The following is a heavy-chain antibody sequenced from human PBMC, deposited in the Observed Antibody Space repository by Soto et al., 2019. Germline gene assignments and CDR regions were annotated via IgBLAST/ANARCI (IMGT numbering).Heavy chain of an antibody. D-gene: IGHD3-3*01. Sequence: SETLSLTCTVSGGSISSGGYYWSWIRQHPGKGLEWIGYIYYSGSTYYNPSLKSRVTISVDTSKNQFSLKLSSVTAADTAVYYCARDSFTIFGEKNYYYGMDVWGQGTTVTVSS. CDR1: GGSISSGGYY. V-gene: IGHV4-31*03. CDR3: ARDSFTIFGEKNYYYGMDV. J-gene: IGHJ6*02. CDR2: IYYSGST.